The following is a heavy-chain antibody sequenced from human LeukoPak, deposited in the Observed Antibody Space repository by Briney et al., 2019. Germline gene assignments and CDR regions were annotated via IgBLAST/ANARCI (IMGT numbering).Heavy chain of an antibody. CDR2: INPNSGGT. CDR1: GYTFTGYY. D-gene: IGHD7-27*01. Sequence: ASVKVSCKASGYTFTGYYMHWVRQAPGQGLEWMGWINPNSGGTNYAQKFQGRVTMTRDTSINTAYMELSSLGSDDTAVYFCVRGRANSPDPPLDYWGQGTLVTVSS. CDR3: VRGRANSPDPPLDY. V-gene: IGHV1-2*02. J-gene: IGHJ4*02.